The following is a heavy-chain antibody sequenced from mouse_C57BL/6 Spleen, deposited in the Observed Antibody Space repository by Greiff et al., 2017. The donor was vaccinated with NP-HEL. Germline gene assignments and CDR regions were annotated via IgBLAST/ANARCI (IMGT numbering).Heavy chain of an antibody. J-gene: IGHJ4*01. CDR1: GYTFTDYE. Sequence: QVQLKESGAELVRPGASVTLSCKASGYTFTDYEMHWVKQTPVHGLEWIGAIDPETGGTAYNQKFKGKAILTADKSSSTAYMELRSLTSEDSAVYYCTRCTYDYGDYYAMDYWGQGTSVTVSS. CDR3: TRCTYDYGDYYAMDY. CDR2: IDPETGGT. V-gene: IGHV1-15*01. D-gene: IGHD2-4*01.